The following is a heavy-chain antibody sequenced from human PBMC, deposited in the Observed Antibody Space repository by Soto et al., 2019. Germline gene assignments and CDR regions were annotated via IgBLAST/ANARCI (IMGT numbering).Heavy chain of an antibody. D-gene: IGHD2-15*01. CDR1: GGSISSGDYY. CDR2: IYYSGST. V-gene: IGHV4-30-4*01. J-gene: IGHJ4*02. Sequence: TLSLTCHVPGGSISSGDYYWSWIRQPPGKGLEWIGYIYYSGSTYYNPSLKSRVTISVDTSKNQFSLKLSSVTAADTAVYYCARRCSGGSCTFDYWGQGTLVTVSS. CDR3: ARRCSGGSCTFDY.